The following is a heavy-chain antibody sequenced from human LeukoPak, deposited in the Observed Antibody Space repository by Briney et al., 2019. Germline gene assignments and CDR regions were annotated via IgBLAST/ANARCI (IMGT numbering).Heavy chain of an antibody. CDR1: GGTFSSYA. CDR3: ARDFWSSGYYSYFDY. CDR2: IIPIFGTA. V-gene: IGHV1-69*01. D-gene: IGHD3-22*01. Sequence: GSSVKVSCKASGGTFSSYAISWVRQAPGQGLEWMGGIIPIFGTANYAQKFQGRVTITADESTSTAYMELSSLRSEDTAVYYCARDFWSSGYYSYFDYWGQGTLVTVSS. J-gene: IGHJ4*02.